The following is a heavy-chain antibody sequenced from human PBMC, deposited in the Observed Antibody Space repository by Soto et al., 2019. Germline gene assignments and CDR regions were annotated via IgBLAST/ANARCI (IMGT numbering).Heavy chain of an antibody. V-gene: IGHV4-30-4*01. CDR3: ASFGVASMNWFDP. J-gene: IGHJ5*02. Sequence: SETLSLTCTVSGVSITSGDYYWNWIRQPPGKGLEWIGNIYYSGNTYYNPSLKSRVTISLDTSKNQFSLKLRSVTAADTAVYYCASFGVASMNWFDPWGQGTLVTVSS. CDR1: GVSITSGDYY. D-gene: IGHD3-3*01. CDR2: IYYSGNT.